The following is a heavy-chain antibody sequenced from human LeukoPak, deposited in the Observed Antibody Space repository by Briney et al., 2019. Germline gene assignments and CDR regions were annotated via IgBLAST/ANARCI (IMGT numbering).Heavy chain of an antibody. CDR3: ARDAVTRY. V-gene: IGHV3-48*02. CDR1: GFTFSNAY. D-gene: IGHD5-18*01. CDR2: ISSSSSTI. Sequence: GGSLRLSCAASGFTFSNAYMNWVRQAPGKGLEWVSYISSSSSTIYYADSVKGRFTISRDNAKNLLYLQLNSLRDEDTAVYYCARDAVTRYWGQGTLVTVSS. J-gene: IGHJ4*02.